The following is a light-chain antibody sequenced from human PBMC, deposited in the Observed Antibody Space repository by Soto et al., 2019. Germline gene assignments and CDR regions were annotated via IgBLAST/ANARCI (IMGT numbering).Light chain of an antibody. CDR1: QSVSSY. J-gene: IGKJ5*01. Sequence: EIVLTQSPATLSLSPWERATLSCRASQSVSSYLAWYQQKPGQAPRLLIYDASNRATGIPARFSGSGSGTDFTFTISSLEPEDFAVYYCQQRSNWPPEITFGQGTRLEIK. CDR2: DAS. CDR3: QQRSNWPPEIT. V-gene: IGKV3-11*01.